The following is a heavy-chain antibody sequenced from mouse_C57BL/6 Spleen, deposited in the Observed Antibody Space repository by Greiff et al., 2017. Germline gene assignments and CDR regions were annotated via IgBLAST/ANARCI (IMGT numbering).Heavy chain of an antibody. CDR1: GYTFTSYW. CDR2: IDPSDSET. J-gene: IGHJ2*01. V-gene: IGHV1-52*01. CDR3: ARGDYGSSYCFDY. D-gene: IGHD1-1*01. Sequence: QVQLKQPGAELVRPGSSVKLSCKASGYTFTSYWMHWVKQRPIQGLEWIGNIDPSDSETHYNQKFKDKATLTVDKSSSTAYMQLSSLTSEDSAVYYCARGDYGSSYCFDYWGQGTTLTVSS.